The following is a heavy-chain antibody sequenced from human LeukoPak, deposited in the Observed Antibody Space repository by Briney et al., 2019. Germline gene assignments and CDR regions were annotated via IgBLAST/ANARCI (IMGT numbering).Heavy chain of an antibody. D-gene: IGHD5-12*01. V-gene: IGHV3-15*01. J-gene: IGHJ4*02. CDR2: IRNDRIT. Sequence: AGGSLRLHCVLPGLPFRDAWMNWVRQAPGKGLEWVGRIRNDRITDCVAPVQGRFSISRDNSNNSFYLQMNSLRTEDTGMYFCTWRATIFTVDYWGQGTLVTVSS. CDR1: GLPFRDAW. CDR3: TWRATIFTVDY.